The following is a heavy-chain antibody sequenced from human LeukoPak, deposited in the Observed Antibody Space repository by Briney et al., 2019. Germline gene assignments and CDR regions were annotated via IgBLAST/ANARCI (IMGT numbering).Heavy chain of an antibody. CDR3: AKDEGRLITNWYRQY. CDR2: ISGSGGST. Sequence: GGSLRLSCAASGFTFSSYAMSWVRQAPGKGLEWVSAISGSGGSTYYADSVKGRFTISRDNSKNTLYLQMNSLTAEDTAMYYCAKDEGRLITNWYRQYWGQGTPVTVSS. CDR1: GFTFSSYA. J-gene: IGHJ4*02. V-gene: IGHV3-23*01. D-gene: IGHD1-1*01.